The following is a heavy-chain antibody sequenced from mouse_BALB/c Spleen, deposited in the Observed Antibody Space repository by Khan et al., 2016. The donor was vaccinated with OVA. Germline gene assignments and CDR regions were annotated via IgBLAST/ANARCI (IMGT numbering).Heavy chain of an antibody. CDR1: GYTFTNYG. CDR2: INTYTGEL. D-gene: IGHD6-2*01. J-gene: IGHJ1*01. Sequence: QIQLVQSGPELKKPGETVKISCKASGYTFTNYGMNWVKQAPGKGLKWMGWINTYTGELTYADDFKGRFVFSLETSASTAYLQISNLKNEDMTTYFCARISSYWYSDVWGAGTTVTVSS. V-gene: IGHV9-1*02. CDR3: ARISSYWYSDV.